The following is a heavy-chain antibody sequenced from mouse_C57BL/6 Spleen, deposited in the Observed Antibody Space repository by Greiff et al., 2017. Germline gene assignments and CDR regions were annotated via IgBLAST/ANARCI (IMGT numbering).Heavy chain of an antibody. V-gene: IGHV1-55*01. CDR1: GYTFTSYW. Sequence: QVQLQQPGAELVKPGASVKMSCKASGYTFTSYWITWVQQRPGQGLEWIGDIYPGSGSTNYNEKFKSKATLTVDTSSSTAYMQLSSLTSEDPAVYYCARGDYYGSSYAYWGQGTLVTVSA. J-gene: IGHJ3*01. CDR2: IYPGSGST. CDR3: ARGDYYGSSYAY. D-gene: IGHD1-1*01.